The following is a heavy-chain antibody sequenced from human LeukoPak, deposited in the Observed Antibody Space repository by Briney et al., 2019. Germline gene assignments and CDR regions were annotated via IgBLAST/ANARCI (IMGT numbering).Heavy chain of an antibody. V-gene: IGHV3-53*01. Sequence: SGGSLRLSCAASGFTVSSNYMSWVRQAPGKGLEWVSVIYSGGSTYYADSVKGRFTISRDNSKNTLYLQMNSLRAEDTAVYYCARVSQTADAFDIWGQGTMVTVSS. D-gene: IGHD1-1*01. J-gene: IGHJ3*02. CDR3: ARVSQTADAFDI. CDR1: GFTVSSNY. CDR2: IYSGGST.